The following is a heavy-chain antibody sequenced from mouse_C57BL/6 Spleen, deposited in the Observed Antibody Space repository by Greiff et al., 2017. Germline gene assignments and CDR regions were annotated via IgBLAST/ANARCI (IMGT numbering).Heavy chain of an antibody. CDR3: AKNPGKGPWFAY. Sequence: VMLVESGPGLVQPSQSLSITCTVSGFTLTSYGVHWVRQSPGKGLEWLGVIWSGGSTDYNAAFISRLSISKDNSKSQVFFKRNSLQADDTAIYYCAKNPGKGPWFAYWGQGTLVTVSA. V-gene: IGHV2-2*01. J-gene: IGHJ3*01. CDR1: GFTLTSYG. CDR2: IWSGGST. D-gene: IGHD4-1*01.